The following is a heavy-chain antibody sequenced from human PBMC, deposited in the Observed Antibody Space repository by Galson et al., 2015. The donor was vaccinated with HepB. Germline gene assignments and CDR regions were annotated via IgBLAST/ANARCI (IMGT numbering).Heavy chain of an antibody. J-gene: IGHJ4*02. V-gene: IGHV5-51*01. Sequence: QSGAEVKKPGESLKISCKGSGYSFTSYWIGWVRQMPGKGLEWMGIIYPGDSDTRYSPSFQGQVTISADKSISTAYLQWSSLKASDTAMYYCARAVGDFLYCSSTSCHTPYYFDYWGQGTLVTVSS. D-gene: IGHD2-2*01. CDR2: IYPGDSDT. CDR1: GYSFTSYW. CDR3: ARAVGDFLYCSSTSCHTPYYFDY.